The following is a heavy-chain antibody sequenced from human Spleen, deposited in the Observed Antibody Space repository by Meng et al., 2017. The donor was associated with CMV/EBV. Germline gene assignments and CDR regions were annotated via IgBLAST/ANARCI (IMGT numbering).Heavy chain of an antibody. CDR3: ARNPTDDY. J-gene: IGHJ4*02. CDR1: GYTFTNYY. V-gene: IGHV1-2*02. Sequence: ASVKVSCKASGYTFTNYYIHWVRQAPGQGLEWMGWINLYSGGTNYALLFQGRVTMTRDTSISTAYMELIRLTSDDTAVYYCARNPTDDYWGQGTLVTVSS. CDR2: INLYSGGT. D-gene: IGHD4-17*01.